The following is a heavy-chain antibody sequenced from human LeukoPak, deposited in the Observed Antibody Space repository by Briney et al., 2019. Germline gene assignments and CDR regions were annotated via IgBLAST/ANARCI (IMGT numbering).Heavy chain of an antibody. J-gene: IGHJ5*02. V-gene: IGHV4-59*01. CDR3: AREVSVAGNNWFDP. CDR1: GGSISSYY. CDR2: IYYSGST. D-gene: IGHD6-19*01. Sequence: SETLSLTCTVSGGSISSYYWSCIRQPPGKGLEWIGYIYYSGSTNYNPSLKSRVTISVTSKNQFSLKLSSVTAADTAVYFCAREVSVAGNNWFDPWGQGALVTVSS.